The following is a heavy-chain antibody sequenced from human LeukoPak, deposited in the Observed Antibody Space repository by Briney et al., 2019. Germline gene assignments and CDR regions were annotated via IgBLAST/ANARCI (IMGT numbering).Heavy chain of an antibody. V-gene: IGHV3-23*01. D-gene: IGHD3-22*01. CDR3: AKSAYYDSSGFYREYYFDY. Sequence: GGSLRLTCAASRFTFSNYAMSWVRQAPGKGLEWVSTISGSGGSTYYADSVKGRFTISRDNSKNTLHLQMNSLRAEDTAVYYCAKSAYYDSSGFYREYYFDYWGQGTLVTVSS. J-gene: IGHJ4*02. CDR2: ISGSGGST. CDR1: RFTFSNYA.